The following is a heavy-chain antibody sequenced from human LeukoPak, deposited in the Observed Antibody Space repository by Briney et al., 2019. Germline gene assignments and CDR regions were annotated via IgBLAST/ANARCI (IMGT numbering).Heavy chain of an antibody. J-gene: IGHJ5*02. CDR2: IYYSRST. Sequence: SETLSLTCTVSGGSISSSPYYWGCIRQPPGKGLEWIGTIYYSRSTYSNPSLNSRVTISLDTSKNQFSLRLRSVTAADTALYYCARHYLTDGILSTFDPWGQGTLVTVSS. CDR3: ARHYLTDGILSTFDP. V-gene: IGHV4-39*01. D-gene: IGHD2-2*01. CDR1: GGSISSSPYY.